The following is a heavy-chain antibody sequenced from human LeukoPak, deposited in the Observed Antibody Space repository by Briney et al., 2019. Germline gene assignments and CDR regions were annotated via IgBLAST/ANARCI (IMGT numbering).Heavy chain of an antibody. V-gene: IGHV3-30*19. CDR1: GFIFSNDA. CDR3: ARGDYDSSGYYYDY. D-gene: IGHD3-22*01. CDR2: ISYDGSNK. J-gene: IGHJ4*02. Sequence: PGGSLRLSCAASGFIFSNDAMHWVRQAPGKGLEWVAVISYDGSNKYYADSVKGRFTISRDNSKNTLYLQMNSLRAEDTAVYYCARGDYDSSGYYYDYWGQGTLVTVSS.